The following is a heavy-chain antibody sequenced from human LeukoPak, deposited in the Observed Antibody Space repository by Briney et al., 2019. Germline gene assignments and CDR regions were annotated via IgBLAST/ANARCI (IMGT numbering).Heavy chain of an antibody. J-gene: IGHJ3*02. D-gene: IGHD2-15*01. CDR1: GFTFSDYY. V-gene: IGHV3-11*04. CDR2: ISSSGGTM. CDR3: VRARGSYAFDI. Sequence: GGSLRLSCAASGFTFSDYYMGWIRQAPGKGLDWVSYISSSGGTMYYADSVKGRFTISRDNAKNSLHLQMNSLRAEDTAVYYCVRARGSYAFDIWGQGTMVTVSS.